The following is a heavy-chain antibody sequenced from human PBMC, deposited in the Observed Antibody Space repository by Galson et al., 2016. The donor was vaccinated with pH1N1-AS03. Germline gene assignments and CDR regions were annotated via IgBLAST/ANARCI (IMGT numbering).Heavy chain of an antibody. CDR2: IHSSGST. Sequence: SETLSLTCTVSGGSLTNYYWSWIRQPAGRGLESIGRIHSSGSTDYNPSLRTRVTISKDSSKNQISLNLTSVSASDTAIYYCARGRGSSNLDPVGYWGQGILVTVSS. CDR1: GGSLTNYY. CDR3: ARGRGSSNLDPVGY. J-gene: IGHJ4*02. V-gene: IGHV4-4*07. D-gene: IGHD3-10*01.